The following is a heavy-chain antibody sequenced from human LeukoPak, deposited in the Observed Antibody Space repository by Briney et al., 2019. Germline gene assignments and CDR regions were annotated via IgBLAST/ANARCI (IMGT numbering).Heavy chain of an antibody. CDR3: ARDDGYNRDY. V-gene: IGHV3-23*01. J-gene: IGHJ4*02. CDR2: ISGSGGST. Sequence: PGGSLRLSCAASGFTFSSYAMSWVRQAPGKGLEWVSAISGSGGSTYYADSVKGRFTISRDNAKNTLYLQMNSLRAEDTAVYYCARDDGYNRDYWGQGTLVTVSS. D-gene: IGHD5-24*01. CDR1: GFTFSSYA.